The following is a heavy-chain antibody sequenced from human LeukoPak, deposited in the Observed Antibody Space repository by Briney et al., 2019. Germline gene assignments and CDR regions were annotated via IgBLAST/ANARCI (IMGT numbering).Heavy chain of an antibody. CDR2: ISGSGGRT. CDR3: AQSTSMRYFFDL. D-gene: IGHD2/OR15-2a*01. CDR1: GFSFNRYA. Sequence: GGSLRLSCAASGFSFNRYAVAWVRQAPRKGLEWVSSISGSGGRTFFADSVKGRFTVSRDNSVFLQMNSLRAEDTALYYCAQSTSMRYFFDLWGRGTLVTVSS. J-gene: IGHJ2*01. V-gene: IGHV3-23*01.